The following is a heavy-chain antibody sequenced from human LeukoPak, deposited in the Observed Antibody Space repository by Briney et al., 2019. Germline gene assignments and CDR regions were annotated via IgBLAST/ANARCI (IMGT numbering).Heavy chain of an antibody. V-gene: IGHV3-30-3*01. D-gene: IGHD3-10*01. CDR3: ARDPWESGYGPSRYYGMDV. J-gene: IGHJ6*02. CDR2: ISYDGSNK. CDR1: GFTFSSYA. Sequence: GGSLRLSCAASGFTFSSYAMHWVRQAPGKGLEGVAVISYDGSNKYYADSVKGRFTISRDNSKNTLYLQMNSLRAEDTAVYYCARDPWESGYGPSRYYGMDVWGQGTTVTVSS.